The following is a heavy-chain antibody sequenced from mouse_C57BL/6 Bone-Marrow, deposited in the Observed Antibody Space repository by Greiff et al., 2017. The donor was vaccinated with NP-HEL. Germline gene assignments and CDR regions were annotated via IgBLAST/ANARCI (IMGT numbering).Heavy chain of an antibody. J-gene: IGHJ2*01. CDR2: ISDGGSYT. V-gene: IGHV5-4*03. CDR3: ARLSGYFYFDY. CDR1: GFTFSSYA. Sequence: EVKVVESGGGLVKPGGSLKLSCAASGFTFSSYAMSWVRQTPAKRLEWVATISDGGSYTYYPDNVKGRFTISRDNAKNNLYLQMSHLKSEDTAMYYCARLSGYFYFDYWGQGTTLTVSS. D-gene: IGHD2-3*01.